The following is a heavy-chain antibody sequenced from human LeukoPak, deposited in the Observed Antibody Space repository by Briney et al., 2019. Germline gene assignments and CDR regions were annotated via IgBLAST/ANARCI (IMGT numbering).Heavy chain of an antibody. CDR1: GGSVSSSTYY. Sequence: SETLSLTCTVSGGSVSSSTYYWGWIRQPPGKGLERIGSIYYSGSSHYNPSLKSRVTISVDTSKNQFSLKLSSVTAADTAVYYCARQDPGYSYGRYFDYWGQGTLVTVSP. D-gene: IGHD5-18*01. V-gene: IGHV4-39*01. CDR2: IYYSGSS. CDR3: ARQDPGYSYGRYFDY. J-gene: IGHJ4*02.